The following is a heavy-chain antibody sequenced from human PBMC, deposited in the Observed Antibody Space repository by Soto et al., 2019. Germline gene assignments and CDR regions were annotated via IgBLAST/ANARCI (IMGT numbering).Heavy chain of an antibody. CDR2: ISANNGTT. CDR3: ARDLGRPEYYYDSSGYYGAPHYYYYGMDV. J-gene: IGHJ6*02. D-gene: IGHD3-22*01. V-gene: IGHV1-18*01. Sequence: ASVKVSCKASGYTFSDSGVSWVRQAPGQGLEWMGWISANNGTTNYAQKFQGRVTITADESTSTAYMELRSLRSDDTAVYYCARDLGRPEYYYDSSGYYGAPHYYYYGMDVWGQGTTVTVSS. CDR1: GYTFSDSG.